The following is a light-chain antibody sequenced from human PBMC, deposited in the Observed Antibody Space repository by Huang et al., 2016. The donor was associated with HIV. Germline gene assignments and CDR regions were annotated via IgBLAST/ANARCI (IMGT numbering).Light chain of an antibody. V-gene: IGKV3-15*01. J-gene: IGKJ2*01. CDR2: VAS. CDR1: QSIDNN. Sequence: EITLTQSPGTLSVSPGERATVSCRASQSIDNNLAWYQQKSCQVPTLLIHVASARVASITPRFTASGSGTEFTLAISSLQSEDSAVYYCQQYKMWPYTFGQGTKLEI. CDR3: QQYKMWPYT.